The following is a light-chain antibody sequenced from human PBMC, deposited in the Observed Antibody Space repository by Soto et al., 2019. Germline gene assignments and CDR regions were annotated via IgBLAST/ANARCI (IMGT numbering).Light chain of an antibody. V-gene: IGKV1-5*03. J-gene: IGKJ5*01. Sequence: DIQMTQSPSTLSASVGDRVTITCRASQRISNLLAWYQQKPGRAPTLLIYKASTLESGVPSRFSGSESGTEFTLTISSLQPDDFATYYCQQYSSHPLTFGQGTRLEIK. CDR2: KAS. CDR3: QQYSSHPLT. CDR1: QRISNL.